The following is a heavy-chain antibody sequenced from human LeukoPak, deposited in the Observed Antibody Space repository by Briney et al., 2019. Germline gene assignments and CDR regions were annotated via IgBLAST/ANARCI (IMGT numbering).Heavy chain of an antibody. J-gene: IGHJ4*02. CDR3: AKDQRAYCSGGSCQPYYFDY. CDR1: GFTFSSYA. Sequence: TGGSLRLSCAASGFTFSSYAMSWVRQAPGKGLEWVSAISGSGGSTYYADSVKGRFTISRDNSKNTLYLQMNSLRAEDTAVYYCAKDQRAYCSGGSCQPYYFDYWGQGTLVTVSS. D-gene: IGHD2-15*01. CDR2: ISGSGGST. V-gene: IGHV3-23*01.